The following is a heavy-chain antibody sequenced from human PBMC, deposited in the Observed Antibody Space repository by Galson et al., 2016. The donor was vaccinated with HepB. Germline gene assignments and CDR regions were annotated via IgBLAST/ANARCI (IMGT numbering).Heavy chain of an antibody. Sequence: SLRLSCAASGFIFNNYGMHWVRQAPGKGLDWVAAIHHDGNRKYYRDSVTGRFTISRDNSRNTLYLQMNSLRVEDTGIYYCAKDRGFGDRYYIDYWGQGTLVTVSS. CDR1: GFIFNNYG. V-gene: IGHV3-33*06. CDR3: AKDRGFGDRYYIDY. D-gene: IGHD3-10*01. J-gene: IGHJ4*02. CDR2: IHHDGNRK.